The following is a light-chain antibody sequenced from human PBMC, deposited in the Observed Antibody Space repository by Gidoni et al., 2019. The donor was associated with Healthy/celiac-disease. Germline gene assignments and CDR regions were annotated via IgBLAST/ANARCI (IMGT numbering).Light chain of an antibody. CDR3: QQSYSTPLT. J-gene: IGKJ4*01. Sequence: THQAPSSLSASVGDRVTITCRASQSIGSYFSWYQQKPGKAPKLLIYAASSLQSGVPSRFSGSGSGTDFTLTISSLQPEDFATYYCQQSYSTPLTFGGGTKVEIK. CDR2: AAS. V-gene: IGKV1-39*01. CDR1: QSIGSY.